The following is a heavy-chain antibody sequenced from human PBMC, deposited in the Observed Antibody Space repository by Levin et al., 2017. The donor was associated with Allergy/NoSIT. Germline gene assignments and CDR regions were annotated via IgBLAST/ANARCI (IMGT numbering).Heavy chain of an antibody. Sequence: GESLKISCKASGYTFTGHYLHWVRQAPGQGLEWMGLIHPNSGVTDYAQRFQGRVTMTRDTSITTAYMELSRLRSDDTAFYYCARDRDRWGQGTLVTVSS. J-gene: IGHJ4*02. V-gene: IGHV1-2*06. D-gene: IGHD5-24*01. CDR1: GYTFTGHY. CDR3: ARDRDR. CDR2: IHPNSGVT.